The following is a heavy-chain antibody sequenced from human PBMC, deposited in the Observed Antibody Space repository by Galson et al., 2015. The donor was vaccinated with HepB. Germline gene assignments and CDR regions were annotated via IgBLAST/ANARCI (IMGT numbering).Heavy chain of an antibody. CDR2: IFPMFGTV. Sequence: SVKVSCKASGGTFSNHAISWVRQAPGHGLDWMGGIFPMFGTVNLAQKFQGRVTLTADQSTSTAYMELSRLRSEDTAVYYCSEGPSGYDYFDYWGRGTLVTGSS. D-gene: IGHD5-12*01. J-gene: IGHJ4*02. V-gene: IGHV1-69*13. CDR3: SEGPSGYDYFDY. CDR1: GGTFSNHA.